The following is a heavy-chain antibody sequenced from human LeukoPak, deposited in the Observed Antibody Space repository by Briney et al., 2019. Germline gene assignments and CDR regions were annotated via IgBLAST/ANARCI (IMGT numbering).Heavy chain of an antibody. D-gene: IGHD2-8*01. V-gene: IGHV4-59*01. CDR3: ARVSYCSTNMCYDRDFDI. J-gene: IGHJ4*02. CDR2: IYYTGNT. CDR1: GGSISSYY. Sequence: SETLSLTCTVSGGSISSYYWRWIRQPPGKGLEWIGYIYYTGNTNYNPSLKSRVTISVDTSKNQFSLKLNSVTAADTAVYYCARVSYCSTNMCYDRDFDIWGQGTLVTVSS.